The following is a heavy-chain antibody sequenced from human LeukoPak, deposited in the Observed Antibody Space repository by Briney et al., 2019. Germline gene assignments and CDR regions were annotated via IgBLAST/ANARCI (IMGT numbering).Heavy chain of an antibody. CDR1: GFTFSSYA. CDR3: ARDYDWALDF. Sequence: GGSLRLSCAASGFTFSSYAMHWVRQAPGKGLEWVAVISYDGSNKYYADSVKGRFTISRDNSKSTLYLQMNSLRAEDTAVYYCARDYDWALDFWGQGTRVTVSS. CDR2: ISYDGSNK. J-gene: IGHJ4*02. D-gene: IGHD3-9*01. V-gene: IGHV3-30-3*01.